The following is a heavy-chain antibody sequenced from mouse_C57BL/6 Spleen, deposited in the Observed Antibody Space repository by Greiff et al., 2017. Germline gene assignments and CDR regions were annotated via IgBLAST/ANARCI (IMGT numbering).Heavy chain of an antibody. J-gene: IGHJ2*01. CDR1: GYTFTGYW. V-gene: IGHV1-9*01. Sequence: QVQLQQSGAELMKPGASVKLSCKATGYTFTGYWIEWVKQRPGHGLEWIGEILPGSGSTNYTEKFKGKATFTADTSSSTAYMHRSSLSTDDSAIYYCARVGSFDYWGQGTTLTVSS. CDR2: ILPGSGST. CDR3: ARVGSFDY.